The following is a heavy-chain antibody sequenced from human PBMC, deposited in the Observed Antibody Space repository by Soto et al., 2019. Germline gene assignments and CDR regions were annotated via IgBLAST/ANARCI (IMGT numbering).Heavy chain of an antibody. J-gene: IGHJ6*02. D-gene: IGHD2-15*01. CDR1: GYSFTSYW. Sequence: GESLKISCKGSGYSFTSYWIGWVRQMPGKGLEWMGIIYPGDSDTRYSPSFQGQVTISADKSISTAYLQWSSLKASDTAMYYCARYCSGGSQLRCYYYGMDVWGQGTTVTVSS. V-gene: IGHV5-51*01. CDR2: IYPGDSDT. CDR3: ARYCSGGSQLRCYYYGMDV.